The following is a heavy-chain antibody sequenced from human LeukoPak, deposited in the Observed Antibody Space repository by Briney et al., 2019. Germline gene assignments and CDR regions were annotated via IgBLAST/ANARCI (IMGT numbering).Heavy chain of an antibody. CDR3: AREGPYCSSTSCYYYMDV. Sequence: GGSLRLSCAASGFTFSSYWMHWVRQAPGKGLVWVSRINSDGSSTSYADSVKGRFTISRDNAKNTLYLQMNSLRAEDTAVYYCAREGPYCSSTSCYYYMDVWGKGTTVTVSS. V-gene: IGHV3-74*01. CDR2: INSDGSST. D-gene: IGHD2-2*01. J-gene: IGHJ6*03. CDR1: GFTFSSYW.